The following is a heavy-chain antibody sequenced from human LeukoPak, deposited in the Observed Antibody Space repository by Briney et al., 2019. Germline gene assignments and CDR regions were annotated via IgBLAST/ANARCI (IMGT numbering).Heavy chain of an antibody. V-gene: IGHV1-2*02. CDR1: GYTFTDYY. J-gene: IGHJ4*02. CDR3: ARRPSSEAY. Sequence: ASVKVSCKASGYTFTDYYMHWVRQAPGQGLEWMGWTNPNNGVTKYAQKFQDRVAMTRDTSISTAYMDLSRLTSDDTAVYYCARRPSSEAYWGQGTLVTVSS. CDR2: TNPNNGVT.